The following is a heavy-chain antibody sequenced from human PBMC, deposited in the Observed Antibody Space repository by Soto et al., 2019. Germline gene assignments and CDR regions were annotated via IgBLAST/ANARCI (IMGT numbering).Heavy chain of an antibody. J-gene: IGHJ6*02. CDR3: ARARSGYSYGSSGMDV. V-gene: IGHV3-33*01. D-gene: IGHD5-18*01. CDR2: IWYDGSNK. Sequence: PGGSLRLSCAASGFTFSSYGMHWVRQAPGKGLEWVAVIWYDGSNKYYADSVKGRFTISRDNSKNTLYLQMNSLRAEDTAVYYCARARSGYSYGSSGMDVWGQGTTVTVSS. CDR1: GFTFSSYG.